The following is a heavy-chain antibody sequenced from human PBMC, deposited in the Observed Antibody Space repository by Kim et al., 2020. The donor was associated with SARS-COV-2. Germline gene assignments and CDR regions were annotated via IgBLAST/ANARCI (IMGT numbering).Heavy chain of an antibody. J-gene: IGHJ4*02. V-gene: IGHV1-8*01. Sequence: YDINWVRQATGQGLEWMGWVNPNSGNTGYAQKFQGRVTMTRNTSISTAYMELSSLRSEDTAVYYCARGGNLYDYVWGSYRWPFDYWGQGTLAT. CDR2: VNPNSGNT. CDR1: YD. CDR3: ARGGNLYDYVWGSYRWPFDY. D-gene: IGHD3-16*02.